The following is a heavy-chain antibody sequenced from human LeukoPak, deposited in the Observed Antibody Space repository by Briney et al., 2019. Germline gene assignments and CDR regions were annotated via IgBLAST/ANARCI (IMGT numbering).Heavy chain of an antibody. J-gene: IGHJ6*03. CDR1: GFSFSTSW. D-gene: IGHD1-14*01. Sequence: GGSLRLSCAASGFSFSTSWMYWLRQAPGKGLEWVSRMNGDGSDPSYADSVKGRFTISRDNAKNTLYLQMERLSAEDTAVYFCARDGTFTGSNNYYYIDVWGKGTTVTISS. CDR3: ARDGTFTGSNNYYYIDV. V-gene: IGHV3-74*01. CDR2: MNGDGSDP.